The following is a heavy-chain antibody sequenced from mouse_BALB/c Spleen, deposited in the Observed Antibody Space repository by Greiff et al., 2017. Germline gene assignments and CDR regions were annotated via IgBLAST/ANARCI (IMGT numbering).Heavy chain of an antibody. Sequence: VMLVESGPGLVQPSQSLSITCTVSGFSLTSYGVHWVRQSPGKGLEWLGVIWSGGSTDYNAAFISRLSISKDNSKSQVFFKMNSLQANDTAIYYCASQITYAMDYWGQGTSVTVSS. J-gene: IGHJ4*01. D-gene: IGHD1-1*01. CDR3: ASQITYAMDY. CDR2: IWSGGST. V-gene: IGHV2-2*02. CDR1: GFSLTSYG.